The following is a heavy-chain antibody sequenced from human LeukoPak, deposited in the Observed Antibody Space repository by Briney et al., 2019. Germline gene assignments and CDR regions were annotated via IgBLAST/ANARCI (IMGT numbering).Heavy chain of an antibody. CDR3: VAMLY. J-gene: IGHJ4*02. CDR2: MNTKSGNT. Sequence: ASVKVSCKASGYTFTSYDINWVRQATGQGLEWMGWMNTKSGNTGYAQKLQGRVTMSMDTSITTAYMELTSLRSDDTAVYYCVAMLYWGQGTLVTVSS. CDR1: GYTFTSYD. D-gene: IGHD3-16*01. V-gene: IGHV1-8*02.